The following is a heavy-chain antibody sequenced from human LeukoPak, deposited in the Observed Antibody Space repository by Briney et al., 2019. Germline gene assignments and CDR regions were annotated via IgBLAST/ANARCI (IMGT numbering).Heavy chain of an antibody. Sequence: GASVKVSCKASGYTFTSYDINWVRQATGQGLEWMGWMNPNSGNTGYAQKFQGRVTMTRNTSISTAYMELSSLRSEDTAVYYCARSAYSSSSSHYYYYMDVWGKGTTVTVSS. J-gene: IGHJ6*03. CDR1: GYTFTSYD. CDR2: MNPNSGNT. D-gene: IGHD6-6*01. CDR3: ARSAYSSSSSHYYYYMDV. V-gene: IGHV1-8*01.